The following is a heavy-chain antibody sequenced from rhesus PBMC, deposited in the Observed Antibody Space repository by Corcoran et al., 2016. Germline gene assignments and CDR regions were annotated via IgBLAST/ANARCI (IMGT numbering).Heavy chain of an antibody. CDR2: IDPSDSDT. CDR1: GYSFTSYW. V-gene: IGHV5-2*01. D-gene: IGHD3-3*01. Sequence: EVQLVQSGAEVKRPGESLKISCKTSGYSFTSYWISWVRQMPGKGLEWMGAIDPSDSDTRYSPSFQGQVTISADKSISTAYLQWSSLKASDSATYYCAKDFVYWGQGVLVTVSS. J-gene: IGHJ4*01. CDR3: AKDFVY.